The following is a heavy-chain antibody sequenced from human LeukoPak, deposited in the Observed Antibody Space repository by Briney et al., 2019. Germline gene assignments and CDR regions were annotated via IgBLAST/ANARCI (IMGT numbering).Heavy chain of an antibody. Sequence: ALVKVSCKASGYTFTGYYMHWVRQAPGQGLEWMGWINPNSGGTNYAQKFQGWVTMTRDTSISTAYMELSRLRSDDTAVYYCARRGTTGYYGMDVWGQGTTVTVSS. CDR2: INPNSGGT. CDR3: ARRGTTGYYGMDV. J-gene: IGHJ6*02. V-gene: IGHV1-2*04. CDR1: GYTFTGYY. D-gene: IGHD1-1*01.